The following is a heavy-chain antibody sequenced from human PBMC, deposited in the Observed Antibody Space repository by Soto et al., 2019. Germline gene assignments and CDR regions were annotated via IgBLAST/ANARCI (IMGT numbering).Heavy chain of an antibody. V-gene: IGHV1-46*01. J-gene: IGHJ4*02. D-gene: IGHD1-26*01. Sequence: ASVKVSCKASGNTFTSFSMHWVRQAPGQGLEWMGIINPSGVTTSYAQKFQGRVTLTRDTSTSTVYMELSSLRSEDTAVYYCASGETSDYWGQGTLVTVSS. CDR1: GNTFTSFS. CDR3: ASGETSDY. CDR2: INPSGVTT.